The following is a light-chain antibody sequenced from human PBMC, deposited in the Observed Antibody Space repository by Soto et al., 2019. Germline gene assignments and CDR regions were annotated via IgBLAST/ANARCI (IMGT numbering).Light chain of an antibody. Sequence: QFALTQPPSASGSPGQSVTISCTGTSSDVGGYNYVSWFQQHPGKAPKLMIYEVSKRPSGVPGRFSGSKSGNTASLTVSGLQAEDEADYYCSSFAGSDNVVFGGGTKVTVL. CDR2: EVS. J-gene: IGLJ2*01. CDR3: SSFAGSDNVV. CDR1: SSDVGGYNY. V-gene: IGLV2-8*01.